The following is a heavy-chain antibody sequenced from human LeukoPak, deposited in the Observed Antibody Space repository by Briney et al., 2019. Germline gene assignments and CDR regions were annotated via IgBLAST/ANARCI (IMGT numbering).Heavy chain of an antibody. J-gene: IGHJ5*02. CDR2: ISWNSGSI. D-gene: IGHD3-10*01. CDR1: GFTFDNYA. Sequence: GGSLRLSCAASGFTFDNYAVHWVRQAPGKGLEWVSGISWNSGSIGYADSVKGRFTISRDNAKNSLYLQMNSLRAEDTALYYCAKTGFSGSYYNGWFDPWGQGTLVTVSS. CDR3: AKTGFSGSYYNGWFDP. V-gene: IGHV3-9*01.